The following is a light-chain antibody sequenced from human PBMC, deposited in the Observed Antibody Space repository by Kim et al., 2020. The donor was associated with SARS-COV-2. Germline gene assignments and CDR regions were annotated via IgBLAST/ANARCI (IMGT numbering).Light chain of an antibody. CDR3: QSYDSSNQGV. Sequence: KTVTIACTRSSRSIASNYVQWYQQRPGSAPTTVIYEDNQRPSGVPDRFSGSIDSSSNSASHTISGLKTEDEADYYCQSYDSSNQGVFGGGTQLTVL. CDR2: EDN. V-gene: IGLV6-57*03. J-gene: IGLJ3*02. CDR1: SRSIASNY.